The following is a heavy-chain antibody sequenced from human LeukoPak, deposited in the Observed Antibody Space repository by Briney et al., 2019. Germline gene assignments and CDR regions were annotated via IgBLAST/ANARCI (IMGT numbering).Heavy chain of an antibody. Sequence: ASVKVSCKASGYTFTGYYMHWVRQAPGQGLEWMGWINPNSGGTNYAQKFQGRVTMTRDTSISTAYMELSRLRSDDTAVYCCASQSEYSSSPTGYWGQGTLVTVSS. CDR2: INPNSGGT. V-gene: IGHV1-2*02. CDR1: GYTFTGYY. J-gene: IGHJ4*02. CDR3: ASQSEYSSSPTGY. D-gene: IGHD6-6*01.